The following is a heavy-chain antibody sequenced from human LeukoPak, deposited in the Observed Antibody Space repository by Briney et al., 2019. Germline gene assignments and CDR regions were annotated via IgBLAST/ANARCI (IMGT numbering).Heavy chain of an antibody. J-gene: IGHJ4*02. V-gene: IGHV3-23*01. CDR1: GFTFSFYT. Sequence: PGGSLRLSCAASGFTFSFYTMSWVRQAPGKGLEWVSGLSSSGGSTYYSDSVKGRFTISRDNSKNTLYLQIDFLTAEDTAVYYCARSPVAGPPNYFDYLGQGTLVTVSS. D-gene: IGHD6-19*01. CDR2: LSSSGGST. CDR3: ARSPVAGPPNYFDY.